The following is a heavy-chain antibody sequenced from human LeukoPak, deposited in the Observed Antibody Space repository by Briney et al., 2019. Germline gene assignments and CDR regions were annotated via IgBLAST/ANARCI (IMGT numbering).Heavy chain of an antibody. D-gene: IGHD3-22*01. CDR1: GFTFSSYA. CDR3: AKEFPGYYYDSSGYYRDDY. Sequence: PGGSLRLSCAASGFTFSSYAMSWVRQAPGKGLEWVSAISGSGGSTYYADSVKGRFTISRDNSKNTLYLQMNSLRAEDTAVYYCAKEFPGYYYDSSGYYRDDYWGQGTLVTVSS. J-gene: IGHJ4*02. V-gene: IGHV3-23*01. CDR2: ISGSGGST.